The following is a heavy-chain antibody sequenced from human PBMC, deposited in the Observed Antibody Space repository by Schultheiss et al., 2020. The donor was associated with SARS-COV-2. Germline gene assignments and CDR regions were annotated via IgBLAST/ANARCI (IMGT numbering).Heavy chain of an antibody. CDR2: IYYSGST. D-gene: IGHD5-24*01. CDR1: GGSFSGYY. Sequence: SETLSLTCAVYGGSFSGYYWSWIRQPPGKGLEWIGSIYYSGSTYYNPSLKSRVTISVDTSKNQFSLKLSSVTAADTAVYYCARDSRDGYNPNWFDPWGQGTLVTVSS. J-gene: IGHJ5*02. V-gene: IGHV4-34*01. CDR3: ARDSRDGYNPNWFDP.